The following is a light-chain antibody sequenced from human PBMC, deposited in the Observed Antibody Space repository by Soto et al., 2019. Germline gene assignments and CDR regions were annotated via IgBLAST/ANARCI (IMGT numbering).Light chain of an antibody. Sequence: EIVMTQSPATLSVSPGERATLSCRASESVSNKLAWYQQKPGQAPRLLIYGASTRATDIPARFSGTGSGTEFTLTISSLQSEDFAVYYCQQYNNWPLTFGPGTKVDIK. CDR1: ESVSNK. CDR2: GAS. J-gene: IGKJ3*01. CDR3: QQYNNWPLT. V-gene: IGKV3-15*01.